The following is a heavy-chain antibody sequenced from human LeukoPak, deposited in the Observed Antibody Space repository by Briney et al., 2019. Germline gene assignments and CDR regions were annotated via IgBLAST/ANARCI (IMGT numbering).Heavy chain of an antibody. CDR3: PRRLSMEASYYYYYNIDG. J-gene: IGHJ6*03. CDR2: IHSGGLT. V-gene: IGHV3-53*01. CDR1: GFSLTTNY. Sequence: GGSLRLSCAASGFSLTTNYMTWVRQAPGKGLEWVSLIHSGGLTYYPDSVKGRFTITRHNSKNTLYLLMNSLRAEHTTVYSCPRRLSMEASYYYYYNIDGCGKRAT. D-gene: IGHD4/OR15-4a*01.